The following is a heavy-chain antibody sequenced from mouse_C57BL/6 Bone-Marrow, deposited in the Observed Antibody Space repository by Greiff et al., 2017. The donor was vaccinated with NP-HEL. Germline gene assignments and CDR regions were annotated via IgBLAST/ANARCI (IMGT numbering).Heavy chain of an antibody. D-gene: IGHD3-2*02. Sequence: EVKLVESGEGLVKPGGSLKLSCAASGFTFSSYAMSWVRQTPEKRLEWVAYISSGGDYIYYADTVKGRFTISRDNARNTLYLQMSSLKSEDTAMYYCTRRGQTAQAQADWGQGTLVTVSA. J-gene: IGHJ3*01. CDR1: GFTFSSYA. V-gene: IGHV5-9-1*02. CDR3: TRRGQTAQAQAD. CDR2: ISSGGDYI.